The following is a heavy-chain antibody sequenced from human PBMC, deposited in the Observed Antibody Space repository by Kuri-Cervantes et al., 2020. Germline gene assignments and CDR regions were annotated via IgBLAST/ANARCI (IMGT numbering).Heavy chain of an antibody. CDR3: ARSRKVGAIVTDVFDI. V-gene: IGHV1-2*02. D-gene: IGHD1-26*01. CDR2: INPNSGGT. J-gene: IGHJ3*02. Sequence: ASVKVSCKASGYTFTGYYVHWVRQAPGQGLEWMGWINPNSGGTKYAQKFQGRVTMTRDTSISTAYMELSRLRSDDTAVYYCARSRKVGAIVTDVFDIWGQETMVTVSS. CDR1: GYTFTGYY.